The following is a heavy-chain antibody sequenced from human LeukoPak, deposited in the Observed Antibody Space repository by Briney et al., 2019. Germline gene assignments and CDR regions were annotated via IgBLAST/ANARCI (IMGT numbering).Heavy chain of an antibody. D-gene: IGHD6-19*01. CDR3: ARAWEQWPGTTAYFDY. V-gene: IGHV1-18*04. CDR1: GYTFTTYG. J-gene: IGHJ4*02. Sequence: ASVKVSCKASGYTFTTYGISWVRQAPGQGLEWMGWISTYIGNTNYAQMLQGRVTMTTDASTNTAYMELRSLRSDDTAVYYCARAWEQWPGTTAYFDYWGQGTLVTVSS. CDR2: ISTYIGNT.